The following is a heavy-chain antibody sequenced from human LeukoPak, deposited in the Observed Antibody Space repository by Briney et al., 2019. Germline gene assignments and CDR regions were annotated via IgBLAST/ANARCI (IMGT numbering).Heavy chain of an antibody. CDR1: GFTFSSYG. J-gene: IGHJ3*02. D-gene: IGHD3-3*01. V-gene: IGHV3-30*02. CDR3: AKPGEAIFGVVTYDAFDI. Sequence: PGGSLRLSCAASGFTFSSYGMHWVRQAPGKGLEWVAFIRYDGSNKYYADSVKGQFTISRDNSKNTLYLQMNSLRAEDTAVYYCAKPGEAIFGVVTYDAFDIWGQGTMVTVSS. CDR2: IRYDGSNK.